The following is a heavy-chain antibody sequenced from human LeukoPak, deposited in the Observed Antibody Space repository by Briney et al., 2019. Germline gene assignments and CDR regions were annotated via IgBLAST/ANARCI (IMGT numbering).Heavy chain of an antibody. CDR2: ISYDGSNK. J-gene: IGHJ4*02. V-gene: IGHV3-30*01. Sequence: GGSLRLSCAASGFAFSSHAMTWVRQAPGKGLEWVAVISYDGSNKYYADSVKGRFTISRDNSKNTVYLQMNSLRTEDTAVYYCAKVLLSYLDYWGQGTRVTVSS. CDR3: AKVLLSYLDY. CDR1: GFAFSSHA.